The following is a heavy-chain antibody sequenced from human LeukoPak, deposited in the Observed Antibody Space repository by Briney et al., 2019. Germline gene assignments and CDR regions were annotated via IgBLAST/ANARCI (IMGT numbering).Heavy chain of an antibody. CDR3: ASKVGATNYAFDI. J-gene: IGHJ3*02. CDR1: GYTFTSYG. CDR2: ISAYNGNT. V-gene: IGHV1-18*01. Sequence: ASVKVSCKASGYTFTSYGISWVRQAPGQGLEWMGWISAYNGNTNYAQKFQGRVTMTRDTSISTAYMELSRLRSDDTAVYYCASKVGATNYAFDIWGQGTMVTVSS. D-gene: IGHD1-26*01.